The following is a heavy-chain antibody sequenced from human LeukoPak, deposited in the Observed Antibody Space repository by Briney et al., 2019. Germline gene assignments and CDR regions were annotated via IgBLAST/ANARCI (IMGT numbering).Heavy chain of an antibody. D-gene: IGHD1-26*01. CDR3: ARDTEDIVGATYYFDY. CDR1: GFTFSSYA. V-gene: IGHV3-30-3*01. CDR2: ISYDGSNK. Sequence: PGGSLRLSCAASGFTFSSYAMHWVRQAPGKGLEWVAVISYDGSNKYYADSVKGRFTISRDNSKNTLYLQMNSLRAEDTAVYYCARDTEDIVGATYYFDYWGQGTLVTVSS. J-gene: IGHJ4*02.